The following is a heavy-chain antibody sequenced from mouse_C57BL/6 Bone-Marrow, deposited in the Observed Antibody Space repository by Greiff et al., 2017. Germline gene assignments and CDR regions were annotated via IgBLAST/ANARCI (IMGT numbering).Heavy chain of an antibody. J-gene: IGHJ2*01. V-gene: IGHV1-55*01. CDR3: ARSVPLGRRFDY. Sequence: QVQLQQPGAELVKPGASVKMSCKASGYTFTSYWITWVKQRPGQGLEWIGDIYPTSGRTNYNEKFKSKAILTVDTSSNTAYMQLSSLTSEDSAVFYCARSVPLGRRFDYWGQGTTLTGSS. CDR2: IYPTSGRT. D-gene: IGHD4-1*01. CDR1: GYTFTSYW.